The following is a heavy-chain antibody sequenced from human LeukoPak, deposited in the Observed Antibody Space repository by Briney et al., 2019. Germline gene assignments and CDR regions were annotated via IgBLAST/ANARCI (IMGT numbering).Heavy chain of an antibody. V-gene: IGHV3-23*01. CDR1: GFTSSNYA. J-gene: IGHJ4*02. CDR2: MSGSGGST. CDR3: AKGAMHYYDSSGYNYFDY. D-gene: IGHD3-22*01. Sequence: PEGSLRLSCSASGFTSSNYAMSWVRQAPGKGLEWVSAMSGSGGSTYYADSVKGRFTISRDNSKNTLYLQMNSLTAEDTAVFYCAKGAMHYYDSSGYNYFDYWGQGTLVTVSS.